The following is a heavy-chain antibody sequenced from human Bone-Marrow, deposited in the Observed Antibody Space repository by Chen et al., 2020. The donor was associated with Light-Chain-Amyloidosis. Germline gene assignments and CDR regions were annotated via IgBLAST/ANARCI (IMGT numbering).Heavy chain of an antibody. J-gene: IGHJ5*02. CDR3: AREGPKDYEFDP. CDR1: GATFSSNA. Sequence: QVQLVQSGAEVKKPGSSVKDSCKASGATFSSNAISWVRQAPGKGLEWMGGIILIFGTANYAQNFQGRVTITSDESTSTAYMELSSLRSEDTAVYYCAREGPKDYEFDPWGQGTLVTVSS. D-gene: IGHD3-16*01. V-gene: IGHV1-69*01. CDR2: IILIFGTA.